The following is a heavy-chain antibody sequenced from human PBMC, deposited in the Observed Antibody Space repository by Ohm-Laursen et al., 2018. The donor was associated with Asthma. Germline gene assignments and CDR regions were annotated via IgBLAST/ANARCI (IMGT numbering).Heavy chain of an antibody. CDR1: GFTLGDYF. V-gene: IGHV3-74*01. CDR3: ARGNLEGLL. D-gene: IGHD3-10*01. Sequence: SLRLSCAASGFTLGDYFMHWVRQGPGEGLHWISHLFPDGRRTNYAAAVRGRFTISRDDAQNTLYLQMNNLTVADTAVYYCARGNLEGLLWGQGTLVTVSS. J-gene: IGHJ4*02. CDR2: LFPDGRRT.